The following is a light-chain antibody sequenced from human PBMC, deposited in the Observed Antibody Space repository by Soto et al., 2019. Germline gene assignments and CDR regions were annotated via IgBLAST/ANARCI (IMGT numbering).Light chain of an antibody. CDR1: QSVTNNY. CDR2: DAS. V-gene: IGKV3-20*01. CDR3: QQCSFSPRT. J-gene: IGKJ1*01. Sequence: EIVLTQSPGTLSLSPGERATLSCRASQSVTNNYLDWFQQKPGQAPRLLIYDASNRADGIPDRFSGSGSETDFTLTISRLEPEDSAVYYCQQCSFSPRTFGQGTKVDSK.